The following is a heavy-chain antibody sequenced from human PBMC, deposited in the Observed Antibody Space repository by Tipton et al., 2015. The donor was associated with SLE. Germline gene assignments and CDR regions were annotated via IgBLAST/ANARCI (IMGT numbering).Heavy chain of an antibody. D-gene: IGHD1-26*01. V-gene: IGHV4-39*07. CDR2: IYNLGNT. Sequence: TLSLTCTVSGGPISSSSDYWGWIRRPPGKGLEWIGYIYNLGNTYYNPTLKSRVTISVDTSKNQFSLKLSSVTAADTAVYYCASRIVGALYYFDYWGQGTLVTVSS. CDR3: ASRIVGALYYFDY. J-gene: IGHJ4*02. CDR1: GGPISSSSDY.